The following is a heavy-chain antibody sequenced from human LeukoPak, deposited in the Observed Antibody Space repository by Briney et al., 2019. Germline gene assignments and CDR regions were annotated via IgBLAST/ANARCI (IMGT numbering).Heavy chain of an antibody. CDR2: IKPDGSGK. Sequence: GGSLRLPCAASGFAFSSYWMTWVRQAPGKGLEWVANIKPDGSGKNYVDSVKGRFTISRDNAKNSLYLQMRGLRVEDTAVYFCVRERTGTWIQLGFDPWGQGTLVTVSS. D-gene: IGHD1-1*01. CDR1: GFAFSSYW. J-gene: IGHJ5*02. CDR3: VRERTGTWIQLGFDP. V-gene: IGHV3-7*01.